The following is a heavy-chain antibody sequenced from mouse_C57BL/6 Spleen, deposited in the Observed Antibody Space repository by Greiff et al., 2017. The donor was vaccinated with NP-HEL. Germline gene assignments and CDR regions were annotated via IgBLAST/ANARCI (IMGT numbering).Heavy chain of an antibody. V-gene: IGHV1-64*01. J-gene: IGHJ4*01. Sequence: QVQLQQSGAELVKPGASVKLSCKASGYTFTSYWMHWVKQRPGQGLEWIGMIHPNSGSTNYNEKFKSKATLTVDKSSSTAYMQLSSLTSEASAVYYCARGYYYAMDYWGQGTSVTVSS. CDR1: GYTFTSYW. CDR2: IHPNSGST. CDR3: ARGYYYAMDY.